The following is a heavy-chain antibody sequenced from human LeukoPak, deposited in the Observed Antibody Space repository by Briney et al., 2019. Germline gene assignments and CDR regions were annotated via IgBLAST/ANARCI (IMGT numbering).Heavy chain of an antibody. CDR1: GFTFNNYF. CDR3: ARDRVIVGNTGQRNDI. CDR2: ITSSGSNI. J-gene: IGHJ3*02. Sequence: GGSLRLSCAASGFTFNNYFMSWIRQAPGKGLEWISYITSSGSNIYYADSVKGRFTVSRDNANNSLYLQMNSLRAEDTAVYYCARDRVIVGNTGQRNDIWGQGTMVTVSS. D-gene: IGHD1-26*01. V-gene: IGHV3-11*04.